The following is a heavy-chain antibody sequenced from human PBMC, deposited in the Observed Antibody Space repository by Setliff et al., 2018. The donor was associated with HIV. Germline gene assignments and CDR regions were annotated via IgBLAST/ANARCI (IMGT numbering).Heavy chain of an antibody. Sequence: LKISCKGSGYSFTSYWIGWVRQMPGKGLEWMGIIYPGDSDTRYSPSFQGQVTISADKSISTTYLQWSSLKASDTAMYYCARRMRYNDSSGYYGHYFDSWGQGTLVTVSS. CDR3: ARRMRYNDSSGYYGHYFDS. CDR1: GYSFTSYW. V-gene: IGHV5-51*01. D-gene: IGHD3-22*01. CDR2: IYPGDSDT. J-gene: IGHJ4*02.